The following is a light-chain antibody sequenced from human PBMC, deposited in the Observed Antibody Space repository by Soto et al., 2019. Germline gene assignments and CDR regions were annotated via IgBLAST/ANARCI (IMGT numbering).Light chain of an antibody. CDR1: QSITNY. Sequence: DIQMTQSPSSLSASVGDRVTITCRASQSITNYLNWYQQRPGEAPKLLICAASTLQSGVPSRFSGSGSGTDFTLTISSLQSEDFATYYCQQSYSTPRTFGQGTKVEIK. CDR2: AAS. V-gene: IGKV1-39*01. CDR3: QQSYSTPRT. J-gene: IGKJ1*01.